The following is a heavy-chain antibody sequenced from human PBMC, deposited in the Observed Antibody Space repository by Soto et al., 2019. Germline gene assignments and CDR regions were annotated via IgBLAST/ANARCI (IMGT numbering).Heavy chain of an antibody. CDR3: LAGPDHAKSAY. J-gene: IGHJ4*01. CDR1: GGSISDLY. V-gene: IGHV4-59*11. CDR2: GLRHEFV. Sequence: QVQLQESGPGLVKPSETLSLTCTVSGGSISDLYLSWTRQPPGKGLEWIGYGLRHEFVGTNPSLTNRVTISVDMSKRQFSLRLNSVTAADTAVYYCLAGPDHAKSAYWGQGTLVTVSS.